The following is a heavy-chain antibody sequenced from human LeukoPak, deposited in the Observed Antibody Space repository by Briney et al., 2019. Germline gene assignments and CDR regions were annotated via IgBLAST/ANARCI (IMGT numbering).Heavy chain of an antibody. J-gene: IGHJ5*02. V-gene: IGHV1-69*13. D-gene: IGHD3-3*01. CDR2: IIPIFGTA. CDR1: GDTFSSYA. CDR3: ARGPEGGYYPINWFDP. Sequence: GASVKVSCKASGDTFSSYAISWVRQAPGQGLEWMGGIIPIFGTANYAQKFQGRVTITADESTSTAYMELSSLRSEDTAVYYCARGPEGGYYPINWFDPWGQGTLVTVSS.